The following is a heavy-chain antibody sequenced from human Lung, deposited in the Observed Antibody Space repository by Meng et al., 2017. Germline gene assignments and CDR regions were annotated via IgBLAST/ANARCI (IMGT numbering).Heavy chain of an antibody. D-gene: IGHD1/OR15-1a*01. CDR3: ARPKQANWYFDL. CDR1: GGSFSGYY. CDR2: INHSGST. V-gene: IGHV4-34*01. Sequence: QVPLQQWGAGLLKPSETLSLTCAVDGGSFSGYYWSWIRQPPGKGLEWIGEINHSGSTNYNPSLKSRVTISVDTSKNQFSLKLSSVTAADTAVYYCARPKQANWYFDLWGRGTLVTVSS. J-gene: IGHJ2*01.